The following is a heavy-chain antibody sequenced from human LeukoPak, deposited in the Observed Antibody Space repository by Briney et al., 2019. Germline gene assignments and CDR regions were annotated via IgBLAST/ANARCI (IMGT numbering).Heavy chain of an antibody. D-gene: IGHD1-26*01. V-gene: IGHV4-34*01. CDR3: ARAGIIVGYFDY. Sequence: SETLSLTCAVYGGSFSDYHWTWIRQPPGKGLEWIGEINYYGSTNYSPSLKSRVTISVDTSKNQFSLKLSSVTAADTAVYYCARAGIIVGYFDYWGQGTLVTVSS. CDR1: GGSFSDYH. J-gene: IGHJ4*02. CDR2: INYYGST.